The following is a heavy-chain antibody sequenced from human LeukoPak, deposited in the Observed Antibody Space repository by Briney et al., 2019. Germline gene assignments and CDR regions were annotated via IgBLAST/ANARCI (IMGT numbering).Heavy chain of an antibody. J-gene: IGHJ4*02. CDR1: GFSLSTSGVG. Sequence: ESGPTLVNPTQTLTLTCTFSGFSLSTSGVGVGWIRQPPGKALEWLALIYWNDDKRYSPSLKSRLTITKDTSKNQLVLTMTNMDPVDTATYYCAHTEGYYDFWSGYSYYFDYWGQGTLVTVSS. CDR2: IYWNDDK. D-gene: IGHD3-3*01. CDR3: AHTEGYYDFWSGYSYYFDY. V-gene: IGHV2-5*01.